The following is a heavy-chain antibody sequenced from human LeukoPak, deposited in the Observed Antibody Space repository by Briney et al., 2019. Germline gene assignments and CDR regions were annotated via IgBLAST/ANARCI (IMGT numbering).Heavy chain of an antibody. V-gene: IGHV4-34*01. CDR1: GGSFSGYY. CDR3: ARRRGISLAAAGFDY. D-gene: IGHD6-13*01. Sequence: PSETLSLTCAVYGGSFSGYYWSWIRQPPGKGLEWIGEINHSGSTNYSPSLKSRVTISVDTSKNQFSLKLSSVTAADTAVYYCARRRGISLAAAGFDYWGQGTLVTVSS. J-gene: IGHJ4*02. CDR2: INHSGST.